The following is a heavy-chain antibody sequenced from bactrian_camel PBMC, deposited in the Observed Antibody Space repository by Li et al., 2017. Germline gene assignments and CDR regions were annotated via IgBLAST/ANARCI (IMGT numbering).Heavy chain of an antibody. D-gene: IGHD2*01. V-gene: IGHV3S25*01. CDR1: GYTYKSDC. Sequence: ASGYTYKSDCMAWFRQAPGKEREAVAAIYSRGGSTAYLDCVKGRFIISQDRAKDTVYLQMDSLKAEDTAMYYFVFFNDTATTEIYT. CDR2: IYSRGGST.